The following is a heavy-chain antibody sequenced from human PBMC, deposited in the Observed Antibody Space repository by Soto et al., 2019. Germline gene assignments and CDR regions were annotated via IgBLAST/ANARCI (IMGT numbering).Heavy chain of an antibody. CDR3: ARDEGIRVFDS. CDR2: ISGYNGLT. V-gene: IGHV1-18*04. CDR1: GYTFSNYG. D-gene: IGHD3-10*01. Sequence: QVQLVQSGDEVKKPGASVKVSCKASGYTFSNYGISWVRQAPGQGLEWMGWISGYNGLTAYAQNVQGRVTMTIDTPTTTVFMELTGLRSNDTAVYYCARDEGIRVFDSWGQGTLVTVSS. J-gene: IGHJ4*02.